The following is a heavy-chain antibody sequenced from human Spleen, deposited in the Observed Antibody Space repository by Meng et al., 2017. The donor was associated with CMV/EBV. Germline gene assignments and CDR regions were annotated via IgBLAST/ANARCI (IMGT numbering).Heavy chain of an antibody. D-gene: IGHD1-26*01. CDR1: GFTFSSHS. CDR2: ISSSSSYI. CDR3: ARALSKWEPNPLFGY. V-gene: IGHV3-21*01. Sequence: GESLKISCAASGFTFSSHSMSWVRQAPGKGLEWVSSISSSSSYIYYADSVKGRFTISRDNAKNSLYLQMNSLRAEDTAVYYCARALSKWEPNPLFGYWGQGTLVTVSS. J-gene: IGHJ4*02.